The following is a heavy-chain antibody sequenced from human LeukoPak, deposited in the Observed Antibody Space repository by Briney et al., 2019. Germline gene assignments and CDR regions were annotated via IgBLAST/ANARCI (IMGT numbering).Heavy chain of an antibody. Sequence: PGGSLRLSCAASGFTFSSYEMNWVRQVPGKGLEWISYISSSGSSIYYVDSVKGRFTISGDNAKNSLYLQMNSLRAEDTAVYYCARDNGDPRTYFDYWGQGTLVTVSS. J-gene: IGHJ4*02. CDR1: GFTFSSYE. CDR3: ARDNGDPRTYFDY. V-gene: IGHV3-48*03. CDR2: ISSSGSSI. D-gene: IGHD4-17*01.